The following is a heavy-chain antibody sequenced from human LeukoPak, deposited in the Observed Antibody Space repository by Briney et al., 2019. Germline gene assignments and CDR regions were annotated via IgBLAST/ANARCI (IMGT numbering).Heavy chain of an antibody. V-gene: IGHV3-74*01. Sequence: GGSLRLSCAASGFTFSSYWMHWVRQAPGEGLVWVSRINSDGSSTNYADSVKGRFTISRDNAKSTLYLQMNSLRAEDTAVYYCARDDGLTFDYWGQGTLVTVSS. CDR2: INSDGSST. D-gene: IGHD3/OR15-3a*01. CDR1: GFTFSSYW. CDR3: ARDDGLTFDY. J-gene: IGHJ4*02.